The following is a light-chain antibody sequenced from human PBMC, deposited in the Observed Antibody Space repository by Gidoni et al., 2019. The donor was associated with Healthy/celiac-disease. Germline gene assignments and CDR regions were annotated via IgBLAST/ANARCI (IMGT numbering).Light chain of an antibody. J-gene: IGKJ1*01. CDR2: AAS. V-gene: IGKV1-39*01. Sequence: DIQMTQSPSSLSASVGDRVTITCRASQSISSYLNWDQQKPGKAPKLLIYAASSLQSGVPSRFSCSGSGTDFTLTISSLQPEYFATYYCQQGYSTPWTFXXXTKVEIK. CDR1: QSISSY. CDR3: QQGYSTPWT.